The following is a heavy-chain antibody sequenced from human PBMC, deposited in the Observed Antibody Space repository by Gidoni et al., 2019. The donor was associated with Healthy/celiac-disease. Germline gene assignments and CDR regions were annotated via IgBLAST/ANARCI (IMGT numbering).Heavy chain of an antibody. J-gene: IGHJ4*02. CDR1: GGSIITSSYY. CDR3: ARHLGYDFWSGYFDY. Sequence: QLQLHESCPGLVIHPETLYLTCTVSGGSIITSSYYWGWIRQPPGKGLEWIGSIYYSGSTYYNPSLKSRVTISVDTSKNQFSLKLSSVTAADTAVYYCARHLGYDFWSGYFDYWGQGTLVTVSS. CDR2: IYYSGST. D-gene: IGHD3-3*01. V-gene: IGHV4-39*01.